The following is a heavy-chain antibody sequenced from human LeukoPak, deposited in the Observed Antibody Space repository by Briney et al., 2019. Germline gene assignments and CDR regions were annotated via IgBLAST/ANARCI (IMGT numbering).Heavy chain of an antibody. Sequence: SETLSLTCTVSGGSISSYYWSWIRQPAGKGLEWIGRIYTSGSTNYNPSLKSRVTMSVDTSKNQFSLKLSSVTAADTAVYYCARDYDFWSGYLSNYYYYYMDVWGKGTTVTVSS. CDR2: IYTSGST. V-gene: IGHV4-4*07. CDR1: GGSISSYY. CDR3: ARDYDFWSGYLSNYYYYYMDV. J-gene: IGHJ6*03. D-gene: IGHD3-3*01.